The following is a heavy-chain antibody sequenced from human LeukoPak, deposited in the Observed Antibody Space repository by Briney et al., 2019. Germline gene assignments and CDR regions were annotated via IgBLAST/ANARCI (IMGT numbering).Heavy chain of an antibody. J-gene: IGHJ4*02. CDR1: GFTVSSNY. CDR2: IYSGGST. CDR3: ARARGSGWLVRDHDYYFDY. D-gene: IGHD6-19*01. Sequence: PGGSLRLSCAASGFTVSSNYMSWVRQAPGKGLEWVSVIYSGGSTYYADSVKGRFTISRHNSKNTLYLQMNSLRAEDTAVYYCARARGSGWLVRDHDYYFDYWGQGTLVTVSS. V-gene: IGHV3-53*04.